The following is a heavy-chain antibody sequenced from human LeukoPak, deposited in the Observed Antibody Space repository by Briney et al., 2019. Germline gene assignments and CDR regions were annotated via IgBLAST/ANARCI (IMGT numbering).Heavy chain of an antibody. CDR1: GYTFNNYG. D-gene: IGHD3-9*01. V-gene: IGHV1-18*01. CDR3: AKDWHILTGRNCFDP. J-gene: IGHJ5*02. CDR2: VSPYNGDT. Sequence: ASVKFSCKASGYTFNNYGISWVRQAPGQGLEWMGWVSPYNGDTNYAQKFQGRVTMSTDTSTSTAYMELRSLRFDDTAIYYCAKDWHILTGRNCFDPWGQGTLVTVSS.